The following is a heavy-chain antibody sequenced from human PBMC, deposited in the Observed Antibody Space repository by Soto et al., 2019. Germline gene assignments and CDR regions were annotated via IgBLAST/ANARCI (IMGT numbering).Heavy chain of an antibody. CDR2: IKSKSNGETT. V-gene: IGHV3-15*07. CDR1: GFTFSYAF. J-gene: IGHJ4*02. Sequence: GGSLRLSCAASGFTFSYAFMNWVRQAPGKGLEWVGRIKSKSNGETTDYAAPVKGRFTISRDDSKDTLYLQMDSLKSDDTVVYNCTTDVLFRCVHFHRFAFWGQRTLDTVSS. CDR3: TTDVLFRCVHFHRFAF. D-gene: IGHD2-15*01.